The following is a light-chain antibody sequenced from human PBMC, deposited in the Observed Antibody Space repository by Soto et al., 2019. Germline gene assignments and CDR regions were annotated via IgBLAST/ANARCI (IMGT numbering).Light chain of an antibody. J-gene: IGKJ1*01. V-gene: IGKV1-5*01. CDR1: RSISDW. Sequence: DIQMTQSPSTLSPSVGDRVTITCRASRSISDWLAWYQQKPGKAPKVLIFDASSLKSGVPSRFSGSGSGTEFTLTLSGLQPDDVATYYCLQYSSHSWTFGQGTKVEIK. CDR3: LQYSSHSWT. CDR2: DAS.